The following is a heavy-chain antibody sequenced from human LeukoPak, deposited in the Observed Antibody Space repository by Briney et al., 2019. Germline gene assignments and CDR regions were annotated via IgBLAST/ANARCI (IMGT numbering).Heavy chain of an antibody. Sequence: PGGSLRLSCSASGXTFSSYAVHWVRQAPGKRLQSVSAISSDGGATYYAVSVKGRFTISRDNSKNTLYLQMSSLRAEDTAVYYCVKGREAAAGRGFDYWGQGTLVTVSS. V-gene: IGHV3-64D*06. CDR2: ISSDGGAT. J-gene: IGHJ4*02. CDR3: VKGREAAAGRGFDY. CDR1: GXTFSSYA. D-gene: IGHD6-13*01.